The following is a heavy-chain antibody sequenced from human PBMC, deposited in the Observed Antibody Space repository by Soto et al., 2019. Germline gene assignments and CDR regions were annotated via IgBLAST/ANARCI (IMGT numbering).Heavy chain of an antibody. CDR1: GYSFTSYW. V-gene: IGHV5-51*01. Sequence: PGESLKISCKGSGYSFTSYWNGWVRQMPGKGLEWMGIIYPGDSDTRYSPSFQGQVTISADKSISTAYLQWSSLKASDTAVYYCAIYRPYYYDSSGHDAFDIWGQGTMVTVSS. CDR3: AIYRPYYYDSSGHDAFDI. J-gene: IGHJ3*02. D-gene: IGHD3-22*01. CDR2: IYPGDSDT.